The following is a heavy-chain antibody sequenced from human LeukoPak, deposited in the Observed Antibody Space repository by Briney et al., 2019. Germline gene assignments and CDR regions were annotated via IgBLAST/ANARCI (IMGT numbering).Heavy chain of an antibody. J-gene: IGHJ3*02. CDR3: ARPTERFCSSARCYRGAFDI. CDR1: GYTFTTYG. V-gene: IGHV1-18*01. Sequence: GASMKVSCKASGYTFTTYGISWVRQAPGQGLEWMGWISTYNGNTNYAQEFQGRVTMTTDTSTTTAYMELRSLKSDDTAVYCCARPTERFCSSARCYRGAFDIWGQGTMVTVSS. D-gene: IGHD2-2*01. CDR2: ISTYNGNT.